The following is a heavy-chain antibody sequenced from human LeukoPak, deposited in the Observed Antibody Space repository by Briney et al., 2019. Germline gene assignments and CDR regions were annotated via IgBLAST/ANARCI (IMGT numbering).Heavy chain of an antibody. CDR1: GFTVSSNY. Sequence: GGSLRLSCAASGFTVSSNYMSWVRQAPGKGLEWVSVIYSGGSTYYADSVKGRFTISRDNSKNTLYLQMNSLRAEDTAVYYCARDEHIVVVTAMDVWGQGTTVTVSS. D-gene: IGHD2-21*02. CDR3: ARDEHIVVVTAMDV. V-gene: IGHV3-66*01. J-gene: IGHJ6*02. CDR2: IYSGGST.